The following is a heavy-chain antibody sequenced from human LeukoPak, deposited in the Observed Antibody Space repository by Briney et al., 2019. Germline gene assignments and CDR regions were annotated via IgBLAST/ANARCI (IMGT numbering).Heavy chain of an antibody. CDR2: INHSGST. CDR3: ARGKKPQRQLQTYYDFWSGYYTGGGFDY. D-gene: IGHD3-3*01. Sequence: SETLSLTCAVYGGSFSGYYWSWIRQPPGKGLEWIGEINHSGSTNYNPSLKSRVTISVDTSKNQFSLKLSSVTAADTAVYYCARGKKPQRQLQTYYDFWSGYYTGGGFDYWGQGTLVTVSS. J-gene: IGHJ4*02. V-gene: IGHV4-34*01. CDR1: GGSFSGYY.